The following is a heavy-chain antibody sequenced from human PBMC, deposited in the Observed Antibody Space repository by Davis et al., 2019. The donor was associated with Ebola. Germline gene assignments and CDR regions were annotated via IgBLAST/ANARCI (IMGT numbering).Heavy chain of an antibody. Sequence: ASVKVSCKASGYTFTSYGISWVRQAPGQGLEWMGWLSAYNGNTNYAQTLQGRVTMTTDTSTATAYMELRSLRSDDTAVYYCARGYYYDSKGSRWFDPWGQGTLVTVSS. D-gene: IGHD3-22*01. V-gene: IGHV1-18*01. J-gene: IGHJ5*02. CDR3: ARGYYYDSKGSRWFDP. CDR2: LSAYNGNT. CDR1: GYTFTSYG.